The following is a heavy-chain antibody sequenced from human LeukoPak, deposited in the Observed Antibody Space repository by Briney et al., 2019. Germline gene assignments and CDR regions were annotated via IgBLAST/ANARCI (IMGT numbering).Heavy chain of an antibody. CDR2: IYTSGST. J-gene: IGHJ6*02. CDR3: ARDQYYYDSSGSGMDV. D-gene: IGHD3-22*01. Sequence: SETLSLTCTVSGGSISSYYWSWIRQPAGKGLEWIGRIYTSGSTNYNPSLKSRVTMSVDTSKNQFSLKLSSVTAADTAVYYCARDQYYYDSSGSGMDVWGQGTTVTVSS. CDR1: GGSISSYY. V-gene: IGHV4-4*07.